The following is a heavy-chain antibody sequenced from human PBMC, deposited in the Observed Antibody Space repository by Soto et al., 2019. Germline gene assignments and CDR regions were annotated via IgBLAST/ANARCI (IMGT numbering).Heavy chain of an antibody. CDR1: GFTFSSYW. Sequence: EVQLVESGGGLVQPGGSLRLSCAASGFTFSSYWMSWVRQAPGKGLEWVANIKQDGSEKYYVDSVKGRFTISRDNAKNSLYLQMNSLRAEDTAAYYCAILYYYYGMDVWGQGTTVTVSS. J-gene: IGHJ6*02. CDR3: AILYYYYGMDV. V-gene: IGHV3-7*01. CDR2: IKQDGSEK.